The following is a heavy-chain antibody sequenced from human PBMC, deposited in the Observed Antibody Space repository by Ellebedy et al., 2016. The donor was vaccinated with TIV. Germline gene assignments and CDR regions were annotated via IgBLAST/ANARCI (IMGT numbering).Heavy chain of an antibody. Sequence: PGGSLRLSCAAPGFTVSSNYMSWVRQAPGKGLEWVSVIYSGGSTYYADAVKGRFTISRDNSKNTLYPQMNSLRAEDTAVYYCARVGSGYDPPEDYFDYWGQGTLVTVSS. D-gene: IGHD5-12*01. V-gene: IGHV3-66*01. CDR1: GFTVSSNY. J-gene: IGHJ4*02. CDR2: IYSGGST. CDR3: ARVGSGYDPPEDYFDY.